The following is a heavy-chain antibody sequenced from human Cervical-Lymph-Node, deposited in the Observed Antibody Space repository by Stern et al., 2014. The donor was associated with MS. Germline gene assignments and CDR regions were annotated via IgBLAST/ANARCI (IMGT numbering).Heavy chain of an antibody. J-gene: IGHJ4*02. CDR2: IYPGSSDT. V-gene: IGHV5-51*01. Sequence: EVQLVESGAEVKKPGESLKISCKGSGYSFTSYWIGWVRQMPGKGLEWMWIIYPGSSDTRYSPSFQGPCTISSDKPTSTLHLHRSSLKASDTAMYYCASAFGATFPWGFRYWGQGTLVTVSS. CDR3: ASAFGATFPWGFRY. CDR1: GYSFTSYW. D-gene: IGHD1-26*01.